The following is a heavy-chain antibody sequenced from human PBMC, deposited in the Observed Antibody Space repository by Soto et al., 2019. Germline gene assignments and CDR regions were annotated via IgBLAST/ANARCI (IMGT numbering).Heavy chain of an antibody. CDR1: GGSIIRGDFY. CDR3: ARSHYVLGAFDI. Sequence: SETLSLTCTVSGGSIIRGDFYWTWIRQSPERGLEWIGYIYHSGDAYYNPSLKSRITISLDTSQSQFSLKMISVIAADTAVYFCARSHYVLGAFDIWGQGTVVTVSS. V-gene: IGHV4-30-4*01. D-gene: IGHD3-16*01. J-gene: IGHJ3*02. CDR2: IYHSGDA.